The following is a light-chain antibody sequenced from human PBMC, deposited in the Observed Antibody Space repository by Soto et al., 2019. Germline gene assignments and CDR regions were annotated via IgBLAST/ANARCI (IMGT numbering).Light chain of an antibody. CDR2: KAS. J-gene: IGKJ1*01. CDR3: QQYNSQRT. CDR1: QSISSW. Sequence: DIQMTQSPSTLSASVGDRVTITCRASQSISSWLAWYQQKPGKAPKLLIYKASSLESGVPSRFSGSGSGTEFTLTISSLQPDAFATYYCQQYNSQRTFGQGTKVEIK. V-gene: IGKV1-5*03.